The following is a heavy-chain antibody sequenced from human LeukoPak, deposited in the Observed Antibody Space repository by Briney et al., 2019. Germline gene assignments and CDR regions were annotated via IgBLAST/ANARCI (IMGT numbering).Heavy chain of an antibody. Sequence: GGSLRLSCAASEFTFSGYSMTWVRQAPGKGLEWISSISSTSNYLYYADSVRGRFTVSRDNAKNSLFLQMNSLRAEDTGIYYCARDRGAAAGAEDYWGQGTLVVVSS. D-gene: IGHD6-13*01. CDR2: ISSTSNYL. J-gene: IGHJ4*02. V-gene: IGHV3-21*01. CDR1: EFTFSGYS. CDR3: ARDRGAAAGAEDY.